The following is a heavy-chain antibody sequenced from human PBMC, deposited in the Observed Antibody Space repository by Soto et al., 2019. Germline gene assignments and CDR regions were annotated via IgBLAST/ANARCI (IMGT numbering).Heavy chain of an antibody. CDR3: ARDRGRGYSGGGWFDP. J-gene: IGHJ5*02. CDR2: INPNSGGT. CDR1: GYTFTCYY. Sequence: SVKVSCKASGYTFTCYYMHWVRQAPGQGLEWMGWINPNSGGTNYAQKLKGCVTMTRDTSISTAYMELSRLRSDDKAVYYCARDRGRGYSGGGWFDPWGPGTLVTVS. V-gene: IGHV1-2*04. D-gene: IGHD5-12*01.